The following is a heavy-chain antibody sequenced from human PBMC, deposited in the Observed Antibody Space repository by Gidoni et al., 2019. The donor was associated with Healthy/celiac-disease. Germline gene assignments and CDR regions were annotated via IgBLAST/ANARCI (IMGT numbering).Heavy chain of an antibody. CDR2: IYYSGST. V-gene: IGHV4-31*03. CDR3: ARGSRITIFGVVIPSGMDV. CDR1: GGSISSGGYY. D-gene: IGHD3-3*01. J-gene: IGHJ6*02. Sequence: QVQLQESGPGLVQPSQTLSLTCTVSGGSISSGGYYWIWIRRHPGKGLEWFGYIYYSGSTSYNPPLKSRFTISVDTSKNQFSLKLSSVTAADTAVYYCARGSRITIFGVVIPSGMDVWGQGTTVTVSS.